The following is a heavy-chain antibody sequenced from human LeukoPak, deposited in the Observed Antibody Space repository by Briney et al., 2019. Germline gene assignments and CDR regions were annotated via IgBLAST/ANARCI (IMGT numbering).Heavy chain of an antibody. CDR2: INHSGST. D-gene: IGHD3-22*01. J-gene: IGHJ5*02. CDR3: AVDSSGAARFDP. CDR1: GGSFSGYY. Sequence: TSETLSLTCAVYGGSFSGYYWSWIRQPPGKGLEWIGEINHSGSTTYNPSLKSRITISVDTSKSQFSLKLRSVTAADTAVFYCAVDSSGAARFDPWGQGTLVTVSS. V-gene: IGHV4-34*01.